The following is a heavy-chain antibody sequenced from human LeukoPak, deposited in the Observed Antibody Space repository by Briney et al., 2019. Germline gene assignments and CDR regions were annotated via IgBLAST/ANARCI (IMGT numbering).Heavy chain of an antibody. Sequence: GGSLRLSCAASGFTFSSYWMSWVRQAPGEWLDWVANINQDGSEQYYVDSAKGRFTISRDNGKKSLFLQMNSLRVEDTAVYFCVRGRGNSSSWYWDYWGQGTLVTVSS. J-gene: IGHJ4*02. CDR3: VRGRGNSSSWYWDY. CDR2: INQDGSEQ. CDR1: GFTFSSYW. D-gene: IGHD6-13*01. V-gene: IGHV3-7*02.